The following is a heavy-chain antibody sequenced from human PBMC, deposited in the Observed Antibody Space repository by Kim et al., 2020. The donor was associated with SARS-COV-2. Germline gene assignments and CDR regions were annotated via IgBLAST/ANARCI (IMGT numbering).Heavy chain of an antibody. D-gene: IGHD3-9*01. CDR3: AKDILVSDDYFYDAMDV. J-gene: IGHJ6*02. V-gene: IGHV3-23*01. CDR2: ISGSGSST. Sequence: GGSLRLSCAASGFTFRSYAMTWVRQAPGKGLEWVSTISGSGSSTYYADSVKGRFTIFRDNARNTLYLQMNSLRVDDTAVYYCAKDILVSDDYFYDAMDVWSEGPTLPLP. CDR1: GFTFRSYA.